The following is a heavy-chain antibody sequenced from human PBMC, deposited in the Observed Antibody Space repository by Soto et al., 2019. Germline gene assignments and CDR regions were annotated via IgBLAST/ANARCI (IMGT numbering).Heavy chain of an antibody. D-gene: IGHD2-2*01. CDR3: ARALPQGYCSSPSCYAGGRYYGRDV. CDR1: GYTFTSYY. Sequence: GASVKVSCKASGYTFTSYYMHWVRQAPGQGLEWMGIINPSGGSTSYAQKFQGRVTMTRDTSTSTVYMELSSLRSEDTAVYYCARALPQGYCSSPSCYAGGRYYGRDVGGKGTTVTVSS. CDR2: INPSGGST. V-gene: IGHV1-46*03. J-gene: IGHJ6*04.